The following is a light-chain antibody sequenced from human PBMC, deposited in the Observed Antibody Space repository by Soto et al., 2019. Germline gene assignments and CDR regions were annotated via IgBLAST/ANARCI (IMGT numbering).Light chain of an antibody. Sequence: EIVWTQSPGTLSLSPGERATLSCRASQSVSSSYLAWYQQKPGQAPRLLIHGASSRATGIPDRISGSGSGTDFTLTISRLEPEDFAVYYCQQYGGSPITFGQGTRLEIK. CDR1: QSVSSSY. CDR3: QQYGGSPIT. CDR2: GAS. J-gene: IGKJ5*01. V-gene: IGKV3-20*01.